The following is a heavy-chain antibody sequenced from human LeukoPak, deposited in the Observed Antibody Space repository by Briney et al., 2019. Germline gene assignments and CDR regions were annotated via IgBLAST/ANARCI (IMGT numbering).Heavy chain of an antibody. D-gene: IGHD7-27*01. V-gene: IGHV3-23*01. CDR3: ARDKVRGPNWGSSFDY. Sequence: GGSLRLSCAASGFTFSNYAMSWVRQAPGKGLEWVSAISGSASSTYYADSVKGRFTISRDNAKNSPYLQMNSLRAEDTAVYYCARDKVRGPNWGSSFDYWGQGTLVTVSS. CDR2: ISGSASST. J-gene: IGHJ4*02. CDR1: GFTFSNYA.